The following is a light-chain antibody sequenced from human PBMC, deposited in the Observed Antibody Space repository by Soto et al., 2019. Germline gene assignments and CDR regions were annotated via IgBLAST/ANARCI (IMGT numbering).Light chain of an antibody. CDR1: SSDVGGYNY. Sequence: QSVLTQPASVSGSPGQSITISCTGTSSDVGGYNYVSWYQQHPGKAPKLMICDVSNRPSGVSNRFSGSKSGNTASLTISGLQAEDEADYYCSSYTSSSTDVVFGGGTKLTVL. J-gene: IGLJ2*01. V-gene: IGLV2-14*01. CDR3: SSYTSSSTDVV. CDR2: DVS.